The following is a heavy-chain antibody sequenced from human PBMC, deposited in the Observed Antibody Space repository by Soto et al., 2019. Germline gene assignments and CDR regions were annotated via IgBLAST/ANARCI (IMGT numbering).Heavy chain of an antibody. V-gene: IGHV4-59*01. CDR2: VYYSGTT. J-gene: IGHJ6*02. CDR3: SRAPSAYSRGYGMDV. CDR1: GGSISRYY. D-gene: IGHD5-18*01. Sequence: SETLSLTCTVSGGSISRYYWSWIRQPPGRGLEWIGYVYYSGTTNYNPSLRSRVTISVATSNNQFSLRLSSVTAADTAVYYCSRAPSAYSRGYGMDVWGQGTTVTVSS.